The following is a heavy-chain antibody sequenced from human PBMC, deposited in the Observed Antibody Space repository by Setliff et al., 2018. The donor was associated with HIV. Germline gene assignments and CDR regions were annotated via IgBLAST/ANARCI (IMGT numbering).Heavy chain of an antibody. J-gene: IGHJ4*02. CDR2: VYYSGIT. V-gene: IGHV4-39*07. CDR3: ARHVARFDYDTGGYYVSHFDY. CDR1: GGSIIDSRYF. D-gene: IGHD3-22*01. Sequence: PSETLSLTCTVSGGSIIDSRYFWGWIRQPPGKGLEWIGSVYYSGITKYNPSLKSRVTISVDTSKNQFSVRLSSVSAADTAVYFCARHVARFDYDTGGYYVSHFDYWGQGTQVTVSS.